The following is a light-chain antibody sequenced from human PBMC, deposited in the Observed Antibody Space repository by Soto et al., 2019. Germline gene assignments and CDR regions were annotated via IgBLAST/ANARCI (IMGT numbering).Light chain of an antibody. Sequence: DIQLTQSPSFLSASVGDRVTITCRASQGLKSYFAWYQQKPGKAPKLLLYATSTLRSVFPSRFSGSGSGAEFTLTITSLQPEDIATYYCQQLNTYPVTFGGGTKVEIK. CDR1: QGLKSY. V-gene: IGKV1-9*01. CDR3: QQLNTYPVT. CDR2: ATS. J-gene: IGKJ4*01.